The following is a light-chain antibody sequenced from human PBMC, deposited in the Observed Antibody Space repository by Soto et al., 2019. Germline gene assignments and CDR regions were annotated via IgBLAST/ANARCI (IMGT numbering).Light chain of an antibody. CDR1: QDISNS. J-gene: IGKJ4*01. Sequence: DIQMTQSPSSLSASVGDRVTITCQAGQDISNSLNWYQQKPGKAPKLLIYDASNLETGVPSRFSGSGSGTDFTFTISSLQPEDIATYYCQQYDNLPLTFGGGTKVDIK. CDR3: QQYDNLPLT. V-gene: IGKV1-33*01. CDR2: DAS.